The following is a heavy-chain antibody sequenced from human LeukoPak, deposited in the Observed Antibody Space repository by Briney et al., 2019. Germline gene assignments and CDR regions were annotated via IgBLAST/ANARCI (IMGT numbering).Heavy chain of an antibody. J-gene: IGHJ4*02. D-gene: IGHD2-15*01. CDR2: IIPIFGTA. CDR1: GGTFSSYA. Sequence: SVKVSCKASGGTFSSYAISWVRQAPGQGLEWMGRIIPIFGTANYAQKFQGRVTITTDESTSTAYMELSSLRSEDTAVYYCARVGGVVAATETFDYWGQGTLVTVPS. CDR3: ARVGGVVAATETFDY. V-gene: IGHV1-69*05.